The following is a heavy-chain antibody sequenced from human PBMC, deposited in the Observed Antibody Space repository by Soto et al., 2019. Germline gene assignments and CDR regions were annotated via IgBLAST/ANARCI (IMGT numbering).Heavy chain of an antibody. D-gene: IGHD1-1*01. CDR1: GFTFNLFA. CDR2: ASKDAFAT. V-gene: IGHV3-30-3*01. Sequence: QVQLVESGGGMVQPGKSLRLSCAASGFTFNLFAMHWVRQAPGKGLEWVAVASKDAFATYYAGSVEGRFTISRDNSKNTLYLHMNHLRPDDTALYYCARGNMDVWGHGTAVVVSS. J-gene: IGHJ6*02. CDR3: ARGNMDV.